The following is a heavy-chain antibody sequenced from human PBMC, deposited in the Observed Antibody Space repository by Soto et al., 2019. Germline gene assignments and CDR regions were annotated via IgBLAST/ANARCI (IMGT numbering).Heavy chain of an antibody. D-gene: IGHD2-2*01. CDR3: AKGAVVKDIYYYYYYGMDV. J-gene: IGHJ6*02. V-gene: IGHV3-23*01. CDR1: GFTFSSYA. CDR2: ISGSGGST. Sequence: EVQLLESGGGLVQPGGSLRLSCAASGFTFSSYAMSWVRQAPGKGLEWVSAISGSGGSTYYADSVKGRFTISRDNSKNTLYLQMNSLRDEDTAVYYCAKGAVVKDIYYYYYYGMDVWGQGTTVTVSS.